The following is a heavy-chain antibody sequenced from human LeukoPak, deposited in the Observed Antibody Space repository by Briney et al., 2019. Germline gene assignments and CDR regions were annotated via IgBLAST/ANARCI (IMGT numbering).Heavy chain of an antibody. D-gene: IGHD1-26*01. J-gene: IGHJ2*01. V-gene: IGHV3-7*01. CDR2: IRQDGNEK. Sequence: PGGSLRLSCEASGFTFSRNWMTWVRQAPGKGLEWEANIRQDGNEKYYVDSVKGRFTISRDNAKNSLYLQMNSLRAEDTAVYYCASGGVVGPSTYWFYDLWGRGTRVTVSS. CDR1: GFTFSRNW. CDR3: ASGGVVGPSTYWFYDL.